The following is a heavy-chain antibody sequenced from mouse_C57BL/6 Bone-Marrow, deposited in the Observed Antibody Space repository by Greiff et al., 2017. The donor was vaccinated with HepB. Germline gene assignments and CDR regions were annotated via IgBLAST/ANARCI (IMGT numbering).Heavy chain of an antibody. CDR1: GYTFTSYW. J-gene: IGHJ1*03. V-gene: IGHV1-5*01. D-gene: IGHD2-5*01. CDR3: FYSNYWYFDV. CDR2: IYPGNSDT. Sequence: VQLQQSGTVLARPGASVKMSCKTSGYTFTSYWMHWVKQRPGQGLEWIGAIYPGNSDTSYNQKFKGKDKLTAVTSASTAYMELSSLTNEDSAVYYCFYSNYWYFDVWGTGTTVTVSS.